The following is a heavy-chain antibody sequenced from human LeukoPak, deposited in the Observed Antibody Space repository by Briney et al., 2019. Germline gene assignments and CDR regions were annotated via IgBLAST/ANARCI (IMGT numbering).Heavy chain of an antibody. CDR3: AKETYYYYYMDV. J-gene: IGHJ6*03. CDR1: GFTFSNAR. V-gene: IGHV3-30*02. Sequence: PGGSLRLSCTASGFTFSNARMNWVRQAPGKGLEWVAFIRYDGSNKYYADSVKGRFTISRDNSKNTLYLQMNSLRAEDTAVYYCAKETYYYYYMDVWGKGTTVTISS. CDR2: IRYDGSNK.